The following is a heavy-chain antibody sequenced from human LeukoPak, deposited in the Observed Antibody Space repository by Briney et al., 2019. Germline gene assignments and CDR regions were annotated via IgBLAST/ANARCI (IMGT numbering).Heavy chain of an antibody. CDR2: ISWNSGSI. D-gene: IGHD4-23*01. CDR3: AKDMDPYGGNSLDY. CDR1: GFTFDDYA. Sequence: QPGRSLRLSCAASGFTFDDYAMHWVRQAPGKGLEWVSGISWNSGSIGYADSVKGRFTISRDNAKNSLYLQMNSLRAEDMALYYCAKDMDPYGGNSLDYWGQGTLVTVSS. V-gene: IGHV3-9*03. J-gene: IGHJ4*02.